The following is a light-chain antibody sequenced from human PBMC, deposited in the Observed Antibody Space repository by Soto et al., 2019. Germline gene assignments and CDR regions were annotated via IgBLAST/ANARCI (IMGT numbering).Light chain of an antibody. CDR1: SGDIGSYNR. CDR2: EVT. V-gene: IGLV2-14*01. J-gene: IGLJ1*01. CDR3: SSYTNINTGACA. Sequence: QSVLTLPDSVSGSPGQSVTISCTGTSGDIGSYNRVSWYQRHPGKAPKLIIYEVTDRPSGVSNRFSGSKSGNTASLTISGLQAEDEAEYYCSSYTNINTGACAFGTGTKVTVL.